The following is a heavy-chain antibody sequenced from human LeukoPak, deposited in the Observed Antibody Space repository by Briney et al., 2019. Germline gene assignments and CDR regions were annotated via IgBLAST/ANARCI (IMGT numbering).Heavy chain of an antibody. D-gene: IGHD2-2*01. CDR1: GASLSSTNW. CDR3: ARAQEGCSRASCYLER. Sequence: SETLSLTCAIPGASLSSTNWWIWVRQPPGKGLEWIGEMHHSGRTNYNPSLKSRITISVDKSKNQVFLRLNSVAAADTALYYCARAQEGCSRASCYLERWGQGTLVTVSS. J-gene: IGHJ4*02. CDR2: MHHSGRT. V-gene: IGHV4-4*02.